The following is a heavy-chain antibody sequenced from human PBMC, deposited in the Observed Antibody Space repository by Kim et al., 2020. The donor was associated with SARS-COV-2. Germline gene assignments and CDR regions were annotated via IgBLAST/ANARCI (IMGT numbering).Heavy chain of an antibody. CDR3: ARAGSNYGYGSGYYDYYGMGV. J-gene: IGHJ6*02. V-gene: IGHV1-2*05. CDR2: INPNSGGT. CDR1: GYTFTGYY. D-gene: IGHD3-10*01. Sequence: ASVKVSCKASGYTFTGYYMHWVRQAPGQGLEWMGRINPNSGGTNYAQKFQGRVTMTRDTSISTAYMELSRLRSDDTVVYYCARAGSNYGYGSGYYDYYGMGVWGQGTTVTVSS.